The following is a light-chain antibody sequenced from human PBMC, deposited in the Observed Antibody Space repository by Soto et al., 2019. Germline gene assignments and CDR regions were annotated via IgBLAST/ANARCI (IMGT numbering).Light chain of an antibody. Sequence: QSVLTQPPSVSAAPGQKVTISCSGSTSNIGSNFVSWYQQVPGTAPKLLVYDNIQRPSGIPDRFSGSKSGTSATLGIAGLQTGDEADYYCGTWDTSLSAVVFGGGPKLTVL. J-gene: IGLJ3*02. CDR3: GTWDTSLSAVV. V-gene: IGLV1-51*01. CDR1: TSNIGSNF. CDR2: DNI.